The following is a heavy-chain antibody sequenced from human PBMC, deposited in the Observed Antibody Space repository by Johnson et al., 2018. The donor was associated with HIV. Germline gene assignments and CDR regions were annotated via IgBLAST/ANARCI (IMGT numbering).Heavy chain of an antibody. CDR2: ISYDGSNK. CDR1: GFTFSSYG. Sequence: QVQLVESGGGVVQPGGSLRLSCAASGFTFSSYGMHWVRQAPGKGLEWVAVISYDGSNKYYPDSVKGRFTISRDNSKNTLYLQMNSLRAENTAVYYCATDALVDHDAFDIWGQGTMFSVSS. D-gene: IGHD2-15*01. J-gene: IGHJ3*02. V-gene: IGHV3-30*19. CDR3: ATDALVDHDAFDI.